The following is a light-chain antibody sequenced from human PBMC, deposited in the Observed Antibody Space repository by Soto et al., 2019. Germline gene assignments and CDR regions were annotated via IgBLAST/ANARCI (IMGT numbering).Light chain of an antibody. J-gene: IGLJ1*01. CDR3: ASWDDSLDVFV. CDR2: GDD. V-gene: IGLV1-44*01. Sequence: HSVLTQPPSASGTPGQRVTISCSGSSSSIGANRVSWYQQVPRTAPKLLIYGDDRRPSGVPDRFSGSKSGTSASLAISGLQSEDEADYYCASWDDSLDVFVFGTGTKVTVL. CDR1: SSSIGANR.